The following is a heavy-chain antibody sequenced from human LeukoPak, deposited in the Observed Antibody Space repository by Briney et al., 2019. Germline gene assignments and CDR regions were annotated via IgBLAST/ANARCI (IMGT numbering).Heavy chain of an antibody. D-gene: IGHD2-2*01. CDR3: ARGVQLLFYWFDP. J-gene: IGHJ5*02. CDR1: GGSISSGDYY. CDR2: IYYSGST. Sequence: SETLSLTCTVSGGSISSGDYYWRWIRQPPGKGLEWIGYIYYSGSTYYNPSLKSRVTVSVDTSKNQFSLKLSSVTAADTAVYYCARGVQLLFYWFDPWGQGTPVTVSS. V-gene: IGHV4-30-4*01.